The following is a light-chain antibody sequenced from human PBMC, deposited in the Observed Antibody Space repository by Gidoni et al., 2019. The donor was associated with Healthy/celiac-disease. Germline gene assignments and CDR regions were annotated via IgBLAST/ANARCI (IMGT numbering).Light chain of an antibody. CDR2: GAS. CDR3: QQYNNWPPWT. V-gene: IGKV3-15*01. CDR1: HSVSSN. Sequence: EIVMTQSPATLSVSPGERATLSCRASHSVSSNFAWYQQKPGQAPRLLIYGASTRATGIPARFSGSGSGTEFTLTISSLQSEDFAVYYCQQYNNWPPWTFGQGTKVEIK. J-gene: IGKJ1*01.